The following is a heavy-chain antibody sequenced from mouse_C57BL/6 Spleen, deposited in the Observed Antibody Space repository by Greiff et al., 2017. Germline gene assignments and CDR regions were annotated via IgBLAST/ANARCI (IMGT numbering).Heavy chain of an antibody. CDR1: GFSLTSYG. CDR2: IWSGGST. J-gene: IGHJ2*01. D-gene: IGHD4-1*01. Sequence: QVQLKQSGPGLVQPSQSLSITCTVSGFSLTSYGVHWVRQSPGKGLEWLGGIWSGGSTDYNAAFISRLSISKDNSKSQVFFKMNSLQADDTAIYYCSRKGELGPAVYFDYWGQGTTLTVSS. V-gene: IGHV2-2*01. CDR3: SRKGELGPAVYFDY.